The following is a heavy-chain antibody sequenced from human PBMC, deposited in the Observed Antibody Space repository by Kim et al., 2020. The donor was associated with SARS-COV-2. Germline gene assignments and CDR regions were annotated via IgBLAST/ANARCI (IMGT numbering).Heavy chain of an antibody. V-gene: IGHV1-18*01. CDR2: T. J-gene: IGHJ4*02. CDR3: AREGRQYYFDY. D-gene: IGHD1-26*01. Sequence: TNYAPKLQGRVTMTTDTSTSTAYMELRSLRSDDTAVYYCAREGRQYYFDYWGQGTLVTVSS.